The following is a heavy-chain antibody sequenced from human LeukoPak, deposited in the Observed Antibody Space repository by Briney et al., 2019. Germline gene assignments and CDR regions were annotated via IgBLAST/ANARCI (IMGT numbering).Heavy chain of an antibody. CDR1: GYTFTSYD. J-gene: IGHJ4*02. CDR2: MNPNSGNT. Sequence: GASVKVSCKASGYTFTSYDINWVRQATGQGLEWMGWMNPNSGNTNYAQKLQGRVTMTTDTSTSAAYMELRSLRSDDTAVYYCARHTLYGSGSYYVYYFGYWGQGTLVTVSS. CDR3: ARHTLYGSGSYYVYYFGY. D-gene: IGHD3-10*01. V-gene: IGHV1-18*01.